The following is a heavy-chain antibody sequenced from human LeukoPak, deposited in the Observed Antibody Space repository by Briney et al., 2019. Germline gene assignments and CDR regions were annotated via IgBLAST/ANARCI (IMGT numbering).Heavy chain of an antibody. V-gene: IGHV4-59*01. CDR2: MYYSGST. CDR1: GASISDYY. J-gene: IGHJ5*02. Sequence: PSETLSLTCTVSGASISDYYWSWIRQPPGKGLEWIACMYYSGSTNYNPSLQSRVIMSRDTSKNRFSLRLSSVTAADTAVYYCARGTGYYGSGSYPTTRFDPWGQGTLVTVSS. CDR3: ARGTGYYGSGSYPTTRFDP. D-gene: IGHD3-10*01.